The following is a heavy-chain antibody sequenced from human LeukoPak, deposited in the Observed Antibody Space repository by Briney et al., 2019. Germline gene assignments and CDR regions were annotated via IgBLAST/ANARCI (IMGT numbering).Heavy chain of an antibody. CDR3: AIQWGSGGYDY. Sequence: GESLKISCKGSGYTITSYWIGWVRQMPGKGLEWMGIVYPGDSDTRYSPSFQGQVTISADKSITTAYLHWSSLKASDTAMYYCAIQWGSGGYDYWGQGTLVTVSS. D-gene: IGHD1-26*01. V-gene: IGHV5-51*01. J-gene: IGHJ4*02. CDR1: GYTITSYW. CDR2: VYPGDSDT.